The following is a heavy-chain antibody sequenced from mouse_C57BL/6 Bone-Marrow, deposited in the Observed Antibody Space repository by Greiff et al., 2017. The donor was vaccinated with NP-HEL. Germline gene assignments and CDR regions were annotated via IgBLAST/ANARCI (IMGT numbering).Heavy chain of an antibody. CDR1: GFTFSDYY. CDR3: AILYYYAMDY. J-gene: IGHJ4*01. Sequence: EVMLVESGGDLVKPGGSLKLSCAASGFTFSDYYMYWVRQTPEKRLEWVAYISNGGGSTYYPDTVKGRFTISRDNAKNTLYLQMSRLKSEDTAMYYCAILYYYAMDYWGQGTSVTVSS. V-gene: IGHV5-12*01. CDR2: ISNGGGST.